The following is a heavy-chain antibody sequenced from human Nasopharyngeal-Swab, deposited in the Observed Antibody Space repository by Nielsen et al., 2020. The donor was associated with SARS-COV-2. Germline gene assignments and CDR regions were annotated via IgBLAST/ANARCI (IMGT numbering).Heavy chain of an antibody. J-gene: IGHJ2*01. V-gene: IGHV3-23*01. Sequence: GESLKISCAASGFTFSGYAMSWVRQAPGKGLEWVSAIGSTVGSTYYADSVKGQFTISRDNSKNTLYLQMNSLRAEDTAVYYCAKDRGCSGGSCYVHWYFDLWGRGTLVTVSS. CDR3: AKDRGCSGGSCYVHWYFDL. CDR2: IGSTVGST. D-gene: IGHD2-15*01. CDR1: GFTFSGYA.